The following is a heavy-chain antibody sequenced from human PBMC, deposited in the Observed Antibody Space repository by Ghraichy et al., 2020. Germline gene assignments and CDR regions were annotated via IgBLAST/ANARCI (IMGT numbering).Heavy chain of an antibody. CDR1: GYTFTSYY. CDR3: ARDINVLSHYDTSGYLNLFDY. Sequence: ASVKVSCRASGYTFTSYYMHWVRQAPGLGLEWMGVINPSGVGTSYAPKFQGRVTMTRDTSTSTVYMELSSLRSEDTAVYYCARDINVLSHYDTSGYLNLFDYWGQGTLVTVSS. D-gene: IGHD3-22*01. CDR2: INPSGVGT. J-gene: IGHJ4*02. V-gene: IGHV1-46*01.